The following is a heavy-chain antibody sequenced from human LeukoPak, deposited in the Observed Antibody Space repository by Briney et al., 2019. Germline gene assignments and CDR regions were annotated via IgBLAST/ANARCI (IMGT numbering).Heavy chain of an antibody. CDR3: ARGAEAETSPLDY. Sequence: ASVKVSCKASGYTFTGYYMHWVRQAPGQGLEWLGWINPKTGAADYAQQFRGRITMTRDTSINTDYMEMKRVTSDDTAVYYCARGAEAETSPLDYWGQGTLVTVSS. J-gene: IGHJ4*02. V-gene: IGHV1-2*02. CDR1: GYTFTGYY. D-gene: IGHD6-13*01. CDR2: INPKTGAA.